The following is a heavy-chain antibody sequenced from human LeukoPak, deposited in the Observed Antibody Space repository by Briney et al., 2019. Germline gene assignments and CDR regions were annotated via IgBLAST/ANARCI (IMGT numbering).Heavy chain of an antibody. V-gene: IGHV4-38-2*02. Sequence: PSXTLSLTCTVSGYSISSGYYWGWIRPPPGKGVEWIGNIYHSGSTYYNLSLKRRVTISGDKTKNQVYMKVSSVTAADTAVYYCARAPGDFERWFDPWGQGTLVTVSS. CDR3: ARAPGDFERWFDP. D-gene: IGHD3-3*01. J-gene: IGHJ5*02. CDR2: IYHSGST. CDR1: GYSISSGYY.